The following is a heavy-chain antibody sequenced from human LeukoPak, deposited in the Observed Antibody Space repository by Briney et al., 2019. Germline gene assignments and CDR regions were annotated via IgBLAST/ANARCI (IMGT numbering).Heavy chain of an antibody. CDR3: ARGESSGWYGDFDY. D-gene: IGHD6-19*01. V-gene: IGHV3-21*01. CDR2: ISSTSSYT. CDR1: GFTVSSSH. Sequence: GGSLRLSCAASGFTVSSSHMTWVRQAPGKGLEWVSSISSTSSYTFFAASVKGRFTISRDNGKKSLYLQMNSLRAEDTAVYYCARGESSGWYGDFDYWRQGTLVTVSS. J-gene: IGHJ4*02.